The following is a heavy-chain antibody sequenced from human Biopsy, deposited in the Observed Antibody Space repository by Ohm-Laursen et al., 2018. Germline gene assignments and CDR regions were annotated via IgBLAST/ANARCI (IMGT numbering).Heavy chain of an antibody. V-gene: IGHV4-39*01. CDR2: IYSDDTT. D-gene: IGHD1-26*01. Sequence: SDTLSFTCTVSGGPFGISSHYWIWIRQPPGKGLEWIGSIYSDDTTHYNASLQGRITISVDKPKNQFSIRLTSVTAADTAVYYCAKRDLSGTSPVWGQGTVVTVSS. CDR1: GGPFGISSHY. CDR3: AKRDLSGTSPV. J-gene: IGHJ4*02.